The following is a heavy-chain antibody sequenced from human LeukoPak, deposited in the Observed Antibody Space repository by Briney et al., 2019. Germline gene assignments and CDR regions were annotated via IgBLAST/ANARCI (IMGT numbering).Heavy chain of an antibody. Sequence: GASVKVSCKASGGTFSNYAISWVRQAPGQGLEWMGGIIPIFGTANDAQKFQGRVTITTDESTSTAYMELSSLRSEDTAVYYCARDRPTYCSSNSCPGGFDPWGQGTLVTVSS. V-gene: IGHV1-69*05. CDR3: ARDRPTYCSSNSCPGGFDP. J-gene: IGHJ5*02. CDR1: GGTFSNYA. D-gene: IGHD2-2*01. CDR2: IIPIFGTA.